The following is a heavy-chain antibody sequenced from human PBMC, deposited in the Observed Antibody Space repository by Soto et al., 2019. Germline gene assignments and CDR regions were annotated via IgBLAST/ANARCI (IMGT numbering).Heavy chain of an antibody. J-gene: IGHJ4*02. D-gene: IGHD2-8*01. CDR3: ARGGWLGYCTNGVCSFDY. Sequence: GGSLRLSWAASGFTVSSHYMSWIRQAPGKGLEWVSVIYSGGSTYYADSVKGRYTISRDNSKNTLYLQMNSLRAEDTAVYYCARGGWLGYCTNGVCSFDYWGQGTLVTVSS. CDR2: IYSGGST. V-gene: IGHV3-66*01. CDR1: GFTVSSHY.